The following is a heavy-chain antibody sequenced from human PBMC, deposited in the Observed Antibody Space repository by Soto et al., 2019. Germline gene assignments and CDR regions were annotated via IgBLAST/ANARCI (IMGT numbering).Heavy chain of an antibody. CDR3: ATHYYDSSGYSRPFDY. V-gene: IGHV3-11*03. CDR2: ISSSSSYT. Sequence: GGSLRLSCAASGFTFSGYYMSWIRQAPGKGLEWVSYISSSSSYTNYADSVKGRFTISRDNAKNSLYLQMNSLRAEDTAVYYCATHYYDSSGYSRPFDYWGQGTLVTGLL. J-gene: IGHJ4*02. CDR1: GFTFSGYY. D-gene: IGHD3-22*01.